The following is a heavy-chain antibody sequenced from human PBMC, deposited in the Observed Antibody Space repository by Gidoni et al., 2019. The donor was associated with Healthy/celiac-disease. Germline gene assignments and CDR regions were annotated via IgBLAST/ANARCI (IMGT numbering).Heavy chain of an antibody. J-gene: IGHJ4*02. CDR1: GGSISSSSYY. CDR2: IYYSGST. Sequence: QLQLQESGPGLLKPSETLSLTCTVSGGSISSSSYYWGWIRQPPGKGLEWSGSIYYSGSTYYNPSLKSRVTISVDTSKNQFSLKLSSVTAADTAVYYCARVLAYCGGDCYFFDYWGQGTLVTVSS. CDR3: ARVLAYCGGDCYFFDY. V-gene: IGHV4-39*07. D-gene: IGHD2-21*02.